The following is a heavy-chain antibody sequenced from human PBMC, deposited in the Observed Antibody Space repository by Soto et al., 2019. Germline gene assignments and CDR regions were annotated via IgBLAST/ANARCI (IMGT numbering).Heavy chain of an antibody. V-gene: IGHV3-23*01. J-gene: IGHJ4*02. CDR1: GFTFTSYD. CDR2: ISGSGNTT. CDR3: AKCSPTYSSGCKAYSFHY. D-gene: IGHD6-19*01. Sequence: PGGSLRLSCAASGFTFTSYDMSWVRQAPGKGLEWVSFISGSGNTTYYADSVKGRFTTSRDNSRNTLYLQMNSLRAEGTAVYYFAKCSPTYSSGCKAYSFHYWGQG.